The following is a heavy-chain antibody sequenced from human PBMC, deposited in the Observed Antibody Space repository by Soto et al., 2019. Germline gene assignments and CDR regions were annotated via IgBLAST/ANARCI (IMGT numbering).Heavy chain of an antibody. CDR1: GGSISSGGYY. CDR2: IYYSGST. D-gene: IGHD3-22*01. CDR3: ARFLSDYYDSSGYYYFDY. J-gene: IGHJ4*02. Sequence: QVQLQESGPGLVKPSQTLSLTCTVSGGSISSGGYYWSWIRQHPGKGLEGIGYIYYSGSTYYNPSLKSRVTISVDTSKNQFSLKLSSVTAADTAVYYCARFLSDYYDSSGYYYFDYWGQGTLVTVSS. V-gene: IGHV4-31*03.